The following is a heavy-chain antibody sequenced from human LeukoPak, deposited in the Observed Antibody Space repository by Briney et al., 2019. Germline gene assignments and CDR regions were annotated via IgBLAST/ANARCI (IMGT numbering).Heavy chain of an antibody. J-gene: IGHJ4*02. V-gene: IGHV1-2*02. CDR2: INPNSGGT. CDR1: GYTFTGYC. D-gene: IGHD5-12*01. Sequence: ASVKVSCKASGYTFTGYCMHWVRQAPGQGLEWMGWINPNSGGTNYAQKFQGRVTMTRDTSISTAYMELSRLRSDDTAVYYCAREGNGPGWLRWGYRGSNFDYWGQGTLVTVSS. CDR3: AREGNGPGWLRWGYRGSNFDY.